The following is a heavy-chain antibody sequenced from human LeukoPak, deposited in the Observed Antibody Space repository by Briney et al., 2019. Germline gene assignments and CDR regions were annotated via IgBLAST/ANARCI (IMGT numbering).Heavy chain of an antibody. J-gene: IGHJ4*02. CDR3: ARAYGDYETYLYFDY. Sequence: SETLSLTCAVSGGSISSGGYSWSWIRQPPGKGLEWIGYIYHSGSTYYNPSLKSRVTISVDRSKNQFSLKLCSVTAADTAVYYCARAYGDYETYLYFDYWGQGTLVTVSS. V-gene: IGHV4-30-2*01. D-gene: IGHD4-17*01. CDR1: GGSISSGGYS. CDR2: IYHSGST.